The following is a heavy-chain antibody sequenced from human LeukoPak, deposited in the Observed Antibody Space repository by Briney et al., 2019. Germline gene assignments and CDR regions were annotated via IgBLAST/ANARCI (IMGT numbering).Heavy chain of an antibody. CDR2: IYYSGST. D-gene: IGHD3-10*01. J-gene: IGHJ4*02. V-gene: IGHV4-39*07. CDR1: GGSISSSSYY. CDR3: ARTLWFGELFFDY. Sequence: PSETPSLTCTVSGGSISSSSYYWGWIRQPPGKGLEWIGSIYYSGSTYYNPSLKSRVTISVDTSKNQFSLKLSSVTAADTAVYYCARTLWFGELFFDYWGQGTLVTVSS.